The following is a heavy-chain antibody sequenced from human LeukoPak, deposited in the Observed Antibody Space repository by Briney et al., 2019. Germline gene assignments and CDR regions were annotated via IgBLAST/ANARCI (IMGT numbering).Heavy chain of an antibody. V-gene: IGHV3-30*04. CDR3: ARDRFGTTLS. Sequence: GRSLRLSCAASGFTFSSYAMHWVRQAPGKGLEWVAVISYDGSNKYYADSVKSRFTISRDNSKNTLYLQMNSLRAEDTAVYYCARDRFGTTLSWGQGTLVTVSS. D-gene: IGHD1-1*01. CDR1: GFTFSSYA. J-gene: IGHJ4*02. CDR2: ISYDGSNK.